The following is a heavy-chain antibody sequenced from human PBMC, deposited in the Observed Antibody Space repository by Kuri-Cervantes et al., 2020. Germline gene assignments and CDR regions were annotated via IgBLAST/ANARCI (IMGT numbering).Heavy chain of an antibody. Sequence: GESLKISCAASGFTFSSYSMNWVRQAPGKGLEWVSSISSGSSYIYYADSVKGRFNISSDNAKNSLYLQMNSLRADDTAVYYCAREDGIAGATSAFGIWGQGTMVTVSS. CDR3: AREDGIAGATSAFGI. CDR1: GFTFSSYS. J-gene: IGHJ3*02. V-gene: IGHV3-21*01. CDR2: ISSGSSYI. D-gene: IGHD1-26*01.